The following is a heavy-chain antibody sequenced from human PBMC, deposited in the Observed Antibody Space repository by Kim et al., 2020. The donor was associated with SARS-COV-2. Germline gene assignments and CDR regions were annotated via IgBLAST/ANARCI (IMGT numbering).Heavy chain of an antibody. CDR3: ARHPRGELGLGYYYYGMDV. D-gene: IGHD1-7*01. Sequence: GESLKISCKGSGYSFTSYWIGWVRQMPGKGLEWMGIIYPGDSDTRYSPSFQGQVTISADKSISTAYLQWSSLKASDTAMYYCARHPRGELGLGYYYYGMDVWGQGTTVTVSS. CDR1: GYSFTSYW. J-gene: IGHJ6*02. V-gene: IGHV5-51*01. CDR2: IYPGDSDT.